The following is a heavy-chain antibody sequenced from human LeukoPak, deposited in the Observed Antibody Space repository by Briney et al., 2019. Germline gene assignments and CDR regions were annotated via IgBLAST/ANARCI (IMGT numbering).Heavy chain of an antibody. CDR2: IYYSGST. V-gene: IGHV4-31*03. CDR1: GGSISSGGSY. J-gene: IGHJ6*03. CDR3: ARLAAEKYYYYSLDV. D-gene: IGHD2-15*01. Sequence: SETLSLTCTVSGGSISSGGSYWSWIRQHPGKGLEWIGYIYYSGSTYYNPSLKSRVTISVDTSKNQFSLKLSSVTAADTAVYYCARLAAEKYYYYSLDVWGKGTTVTVSS.